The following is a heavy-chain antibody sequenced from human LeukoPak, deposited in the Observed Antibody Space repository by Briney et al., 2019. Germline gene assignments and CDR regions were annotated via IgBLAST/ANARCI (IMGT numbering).Heavy chain of an antibody. J-gene: IGHJ6*03. D-gene: IGHD1-26*01. V-gene: IGHV4-59*01. Sequence: PSETLSLTCAVSGGSISSYYWSWIRQPPGKGLEWIGHIYYSGSTNYNPSLKSRVTISVDTSKNQFSLKLSSVTAADTAVYYCARDYGSYFLPKYYYMDVWGKGTTVTVSS. CDR1: GGSISSYY. CDR2: IYYSGST. CDR3: ARDYGSYFLPKYYYMDV.